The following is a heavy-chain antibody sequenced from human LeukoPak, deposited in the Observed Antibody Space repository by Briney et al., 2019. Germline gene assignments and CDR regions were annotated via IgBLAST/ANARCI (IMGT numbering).Heavy chain of an antibody. CDR3: ARDCTYGGAPDNWFDP. V-gene: IGHV1-69*04. Sequence: GASVKVSCKASGYTFTSYGISWVRQAPGQGLEWMGRIIPILGIANYAQKFQGRVTITADKSTSTAYMELSSLRSEDTAVYYCARDCTYGGAPDNWFDPWGQGTLVTVSS. CDR1: GYTFTSYG. CDR2: IIPILGIA. D-gene: IGHD3-16*01. J-gene: IGHJ5*02.